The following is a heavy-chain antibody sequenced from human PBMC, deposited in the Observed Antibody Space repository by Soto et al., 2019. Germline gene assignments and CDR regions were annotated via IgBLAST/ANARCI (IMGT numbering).Heavy chain of an antibody. Sequence: SETLSLTCTVSGVSITSHYWTWIRQPPGKGLEWIGNIHYSGSTNYSPSLKGRVIISADTSENQSSLKLSSVTTADTAVYYCTVGGAGHPFDYWGQGTLVTVSS. CDR1: GVSITSHY. CDR2: IHYSGST. J-gene: IGHJ4*02. V-gene: IGHV4-59*11. CDR3: TVGGAGHPFDY. D-gene: IGHD3-16*01.